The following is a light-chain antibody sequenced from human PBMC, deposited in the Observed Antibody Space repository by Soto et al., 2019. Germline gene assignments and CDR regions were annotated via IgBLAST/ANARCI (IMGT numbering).Light chain of an antibody. Sequence: QSVLTQPASVSGSPGQSITISCTGTSSDVGGYKSVSWYQQHPGKAPKLMIYDVSNRPSGVSNRFSGSKSGNTASLTIPGLQAEDEADYYCSSYTSSTTYVFGTGTQLTVL. J-gene: IGLJ1*01. CDR2: DVS. V-gene: IGLV2-14*01. CDR1: SSDVGGYKS. CDR3: SSYTSSTTYV.